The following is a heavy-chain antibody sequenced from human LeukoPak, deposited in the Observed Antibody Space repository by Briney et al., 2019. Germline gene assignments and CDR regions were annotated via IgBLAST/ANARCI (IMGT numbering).Heavy chain of an antibody. D-gene: IGHD6-13*01. CDR1: GFTFSRYS. CDR2: ISSSSSYI. Sequence: GGSLRLSCAASGFTFSRYSMNWVRQAPGKGLEWVSSISSSSSYIYYADSVEGRFTISRDNAKNSLYLQMNSLRAEDTAVYYCAKVHSSWYGDYFDYWGQGTLVTVSS. V-gene: IGHV3-21*04. J-gene: IGHJ4*02. CDR3: AKVHSSWYGDYFDY.